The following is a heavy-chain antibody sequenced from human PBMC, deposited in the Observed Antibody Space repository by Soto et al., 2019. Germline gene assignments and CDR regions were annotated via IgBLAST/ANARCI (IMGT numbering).Heavy chain of an antibody. V-gene: IGHV4-39*01. D-gene: IGHD6-19*01. CDR2: TYYSGST. CDR1: GGSIGSSSYY. Sequence: PSETLSLTCTVSGGSIGSSSYYWGWIRQPPGKGLEWIGTTYYSGSTFYNPSLKSRVTISMDTSKNQFSLRMSSVTAADTAVYYCARRESSSGWYEVDYWGQGTLVTVSS. CDR3: ARRESSSGWYEVDY. J-gene: IGHJ4*02.